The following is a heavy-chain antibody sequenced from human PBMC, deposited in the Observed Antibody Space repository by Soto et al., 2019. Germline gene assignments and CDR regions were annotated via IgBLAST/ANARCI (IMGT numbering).Heavy chain of an antibody. CDR1: GFTFSNAW. CDR2: IKSKTDGGTT. D-gene: IGHD3-22*01. J-gene: IGHJ3*02. CDR3: TTGEAYDSSDYYPDAFDI. Sequence: GWSLRLCCAASGFTFSNAWMDWVRQAPGKGLEWVGRIKSKTDGGTTDYAAPVKGRFTISRDDSKNTLYLQMNSLKTEDTAVYYCTTGEAYDSSDYYPDAFDIWGQGTMVTVSS. V-gene: IGHV3-15*07.